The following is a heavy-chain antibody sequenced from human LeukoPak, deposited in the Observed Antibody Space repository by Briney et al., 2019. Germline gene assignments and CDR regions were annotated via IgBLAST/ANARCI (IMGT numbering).Heavy chain of an antibody. CDR2: IYYSGNT. CDR3: ARDGVADTSDWFDP. V-gene: IGHV4-31*03. Sequence: SQTLSLTCTVSGGSISSGGYYWSWIRQHPGKGLEWIGYIYYSGNTYYNPPLKSRVTISVDTSKNQFSLKLSSVTAADTAVYYCARDGVADTSDWFDPWGQGTLVTVSS. CDR1: GGSISSGGYY. J-gene: IGHJ5*02. D-gene: IGHD2-15*01.